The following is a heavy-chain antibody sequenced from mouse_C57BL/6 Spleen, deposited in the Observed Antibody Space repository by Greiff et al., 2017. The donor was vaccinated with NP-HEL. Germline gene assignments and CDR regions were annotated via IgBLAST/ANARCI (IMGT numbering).Heavy chain of an antibody. Sequence: VQLQQSGPELVKPGASVKIPCKASGYAFSSSWMNWVKQRPGKGLEWIGRIYPGDGDTNYNGKFKGKATLTADKSSSTAYMQLSSLTSEDSAVYFCAMYYGSSNGAMDYWGQGTSVTVSS. D-gene: IGHD1-1*01. CDR2: IYPGDGDT. J-gene: IGHJ4*01. V-gene: IGHV1-82*01. CDR3: AMYYGSSNGAMDY. CDR1: GYAFSSSW.